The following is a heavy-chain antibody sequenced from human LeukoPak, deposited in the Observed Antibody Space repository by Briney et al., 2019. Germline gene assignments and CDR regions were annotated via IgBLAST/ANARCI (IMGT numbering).Heavy chain of an antibody. V-gene: IGHV1-69*13. D-gene: IGHD6-19*01. CDR2: IIPIFGTA. CDR3: ARDIAGIAVAGPTP. CDR1: GGTFSSYA. J-gene: IGHJ5*02. Sequence: ASVKVSCKASGGTFSSYAISWVRQAPGQGLEWMGGIIPIFGTANYAQKFQGRVTITADESTSTAYMELSSLRSEDTAVYYCARDIAGIAVAGPTPWGQGTLVTVSS.